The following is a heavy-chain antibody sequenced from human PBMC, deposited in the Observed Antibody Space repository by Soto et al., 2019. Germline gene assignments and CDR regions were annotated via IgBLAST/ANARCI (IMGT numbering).Heavy chain of an antibody. CDR1: GGSIRSGGYY. J-gene: IGHJ4*02. Sequence: PSETLSLTYTVSGGSIRSGGYYWSWIRQHPGKGLEWIGYIYYSGSTYYNPSLKSRVTISVDTSKNQFSLKLSSVTAADTAVYYCARSPTTEIVVVTSWGQGTLVTVSS. D-gene: IGHD3-22*01. CDR2: IYYSGST. V-gene: IGHV4-31*03. CDR3: ARSPTTEIVVVTS.